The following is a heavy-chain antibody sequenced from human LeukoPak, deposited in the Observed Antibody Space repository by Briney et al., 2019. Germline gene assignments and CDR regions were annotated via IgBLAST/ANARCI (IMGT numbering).Heavy chain of an antibody. D-gene: IGHD6-13*01. CDR3: ARDSPYSSSWHWFDP. J-gene: IGHJ5*02. Sequence: GASVKVSCKASGYTFTSYGISWVRQAPGQGLEWMGWISAYNGNTNYAQKLQGRVTMTTDTSTSTAYMELRSLRSDDTAVYYCARDSPYSSSWHWFDPWGQGTLVTVSS. V-gene: IGHV1-18*01. CDR1: GYTFTSYG. CDR2: ISAYNGNT.